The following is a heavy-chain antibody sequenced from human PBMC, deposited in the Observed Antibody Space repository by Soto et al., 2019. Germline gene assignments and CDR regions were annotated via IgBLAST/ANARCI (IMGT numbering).Heavy chain of an antibody. J-gene: IGHJ6*02. CDR3: ARPRRPLKYYDFWSGYSGGYYYYYGMDV. CDR1: GYSFTSYW. V-gene: IGHV5-51*01. CDR2: IYPGDSDT. D-gene: IGHD3-3*01. Sequence: PGESLKISCKGSGYSFTSYWIGWVRQMPGKGLEWMGIIYPGDSDTRYSPSFQGQVTISADKSISTAYLQWSSLKASDTAMYYCARPRRPLKYYDFWSGYSGGYYYYYGMDVWGQGTTVTVSS.